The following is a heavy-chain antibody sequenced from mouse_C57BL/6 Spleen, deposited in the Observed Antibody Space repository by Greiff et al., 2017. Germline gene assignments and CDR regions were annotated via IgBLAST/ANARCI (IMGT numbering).Heavy chain of an antibody. Sequence: EVNLVESGGGLVKPGGSLKLSCAASGFTFSSYTMSWVRQTPEKRLEWVATISGGGGNTYYPDSVKGRFTISRDNAKNTLYLQMSSLRSEDTALYYCARDGSPLDYWGQGTTLTVSS. CDR3: ARDGSPLDY. J-gene: IGHJ2*01. CDR1: GFTFSSYT. V-gene: IGHV5-9*01. CDR2: ISGGGGNT. D-gene: IGHD1-1*01.